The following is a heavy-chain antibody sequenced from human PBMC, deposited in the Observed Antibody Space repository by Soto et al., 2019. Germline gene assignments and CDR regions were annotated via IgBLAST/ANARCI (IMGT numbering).Heavy chain of an antibody. CDR1: GFTISSYA. CDR2: TWYDGSNE. D-gene: IGHD5-18*01. Sequence: GGSLRLSCAASGFTISSYAMHWVRQAPGKGLEWVAVTWYDGSNEYYADSVKGRFTISRDNSKNTLYLQMNSLRAEDTAVYYCARDWDTAMVYDYWGQGTLVTVSS. V-gene: IGHV3-33*01. J-gene: IGHJ4*02. CDR3: ARDWDTAMVYDY.